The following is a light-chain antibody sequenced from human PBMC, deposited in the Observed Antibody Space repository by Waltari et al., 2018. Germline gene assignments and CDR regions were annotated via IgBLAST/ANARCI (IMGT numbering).Light chain of an antibody. V-gene: IGLV6-57*04. Sequence: NFMLTQPHSVSESPGKTVTISCTRSSGSIASNYVQWYQQRPGSAPTTVIYEDNQRPSGVPDRFSGSIDSSSNSASLTISGLKTEDEADYYCQSYDSLSFGGGTKLTVL. CDR1: SGSIASNY. J-gene: IGLJ3*02. CDR2: EDN. CDR3: QSYDSLS.